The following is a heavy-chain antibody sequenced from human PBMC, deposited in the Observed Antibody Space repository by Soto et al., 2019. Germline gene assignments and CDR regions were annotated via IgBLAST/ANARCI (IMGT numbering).Heavy chain of an antibody. D-gene: IGHD6-13*01. CDR3: ARDQEASWYTRYSDY. J-gene: IGHJ4*02. Sequence: PGGSLRLSCAASGFTPSRLSMNWVRQAPGKGLEWISYINSAGSIIYHADSVKGRFTISRDNAKNSLYLQMNSLRAEDTAVYFCARDQEASWYTRYSDYWGQGTLVTVSS. CDR2: INSAGSII. CDR1: GFTPSRLS. V-gene: IGHV3-48*01.